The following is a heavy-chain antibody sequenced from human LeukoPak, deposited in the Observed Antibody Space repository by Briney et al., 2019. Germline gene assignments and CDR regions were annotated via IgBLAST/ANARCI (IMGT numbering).Heavy chain of an antibody. V-gene: IGHV4-38-2*02. CDR1: GYSISSGYY. Sequence: SETLSLTCTVSGYSISSGYYWGWIRQPPGKGLEWIGRIYHTGSTYYNPSLESRVTISVDTSKNQFSLKLSSVAAADTAVYYCARRGNYDSSSFDDWGQGTLVTVSS. D-gene: IGHD3-22*01. CDR2: IYHTGST. CDR3: ARRGNYDSSSFDD. J-gene: IGHJ4*02.